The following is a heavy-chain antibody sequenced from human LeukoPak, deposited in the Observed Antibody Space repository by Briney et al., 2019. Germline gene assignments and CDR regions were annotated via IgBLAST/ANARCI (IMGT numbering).Heavy chain of an antibody. J-gene: IGHJ6*04. CDR2: ISSSSTYI. D-gene: IGHD2-2*01. Sequence: GSLRLSCEASGFTFSAYRMNWVRQAPGKGLEWVSSISSSSTYIYYVDSVQGRFTISRDNAKNSLYLQINSLRAEDTAVYYCARDSKLYCSSTSCYMDVWGKGTTVTVSS. V-gene: IGHV3-21*01. CDR1: GFTFSAYR. CDR3: ARDSKLYCSSTSCYMDV.